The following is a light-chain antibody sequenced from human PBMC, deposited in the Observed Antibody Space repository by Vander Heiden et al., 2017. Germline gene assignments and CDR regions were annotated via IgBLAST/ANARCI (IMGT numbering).Light chain of an antibody. Sequence: IVLTQSPATLSLSPGARTTLSCRASQSVSSYLAWYQQKPGQAPRLLIYDASNRATGIPARFSGSGSGTDFTLTISSREPEDFAVYYCQQRSNWPPYTFGQGTKLEIK. V-gene: IGKV3-11*01. CDR3: QQRSNWPPYT. J-gene: IGKJ2*01. CDR2: DAS. CDR1: QSVSSY.